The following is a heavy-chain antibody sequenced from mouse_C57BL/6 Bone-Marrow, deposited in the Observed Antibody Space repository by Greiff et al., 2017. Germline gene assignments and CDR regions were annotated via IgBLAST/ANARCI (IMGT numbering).Heavy chain of an antibody. V-gene: IGHV1-59*01. Sequence: QVQLQQPGAELVRPGTSVKLSCKASGYTFTSYWMHWVKQRPGQGLEWIGVIDPSDSYTNYNQKFKGKATLTVDTSSSTAYMQLSSLTSEDSAVYDCARGGWLRDYWGQGTTLTVSS. J-gene: IGHJ2*01. CDR2: IDPSDSYT. D-gene: IGHD2-3*01. CDR3: ARGGWLRDY. CDR1: GYTFTSYW.